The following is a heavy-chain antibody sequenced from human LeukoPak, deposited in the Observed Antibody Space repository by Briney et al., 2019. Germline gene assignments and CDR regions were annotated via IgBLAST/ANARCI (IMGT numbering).Heavy chain of an antibody. CDR2: MSSGGSTI. CDR3: AKHYFYSYGSLDY. Sequence: GGSLRLSCAASGFTFSSYEMNWVRQAPGKGLEWVSYMSSGGSTIYYADSVKGRFTISRDNAKNSLYLQMNSLRDEDTAVYFCAKHYFYSYGSLDYWGQGTLVTVSS. J-gene: IGHJ4*02. CDR1: GFTFSSYE. V-gene: IGHV3-48*03. D-gene: IGHD5-18*01.